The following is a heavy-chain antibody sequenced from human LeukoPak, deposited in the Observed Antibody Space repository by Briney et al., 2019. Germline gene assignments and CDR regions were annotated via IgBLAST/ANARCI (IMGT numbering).Heavy chain of an antibody. V-gene: IGHV3-23*01. Sequence: GGSLRLSCAASGFTFSSYAMSWVRQAPGKGLEWVSIISDSGGVTYYADSVKGRFTISRDNSKNTLYLQMNSLRAEDTAVYYCAKCRMTYCSSTSCYRTFDYWGQETLVTVSS. J-gene: IGHJ4*02. D-gene: IGHD2-2*01. CDR3: AKCRMTYCSSTSCYRTFDY. CDR1: GFTFSSYA. CDR2: ISDSGGVT.